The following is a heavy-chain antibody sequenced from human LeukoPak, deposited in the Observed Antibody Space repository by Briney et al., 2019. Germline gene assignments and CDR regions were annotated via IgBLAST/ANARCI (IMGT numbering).Heavy chain of an antibody. CDR3: ARTNQISETAFDI. Sequence: SETLSLTCTVSRGSINNYYWSWIRQPPGKGLEWIGYILSSGSTNHNPSVKSRVTISVDTSKNQFSLKLSSCTATTTSVYYCARTNQISETAFDIWGQGTMVIVSS. D-gene: IGHD1-14*01. CDR2: ILSSGST. V-gene: IGHV4-59*01. CDR1: RGSINNYY. J-gene: IGHJ3*02.